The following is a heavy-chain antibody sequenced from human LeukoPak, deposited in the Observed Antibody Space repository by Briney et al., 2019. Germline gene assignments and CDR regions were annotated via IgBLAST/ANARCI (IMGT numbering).Heavy chain of an antibody. J-gene: IGHJ5*02. CDR1: GGSFSGYY. Sequence: SETLSLTCAVYGGSFSGYYWSWIRQPPGKGLEWIGEINHSGSTNYNPSLKSRVTISVDTSKNQFSLKLSSVTAADTAVYYCARWGDTAAVNSNWFDPWGQGTLVTVSS. CDR2: INHSGST. D-gene: IGHD3-16*01. V-gene: IGHV4-34*01. CDR3: ARWGDTAAVNSNWFDP.